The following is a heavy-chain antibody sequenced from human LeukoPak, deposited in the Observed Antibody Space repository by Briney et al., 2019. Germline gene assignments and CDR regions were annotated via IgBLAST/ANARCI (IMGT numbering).Heavy chain of an antibody. Sequence: GRSLRLSCAASGFTFSSYGMHWVRQAPGKGLEWVAVIWYDGSNKYYADSVKGRFTISRDNSKNTLYLQMNSLRAEDTAVYYCARGLYRSGWNRFYYYMDVWGKGTTVTVSS. D-gene: IGHD6-19*01. CDR1: GFTFSSYG. J-gene: IGHJ6*03. CDR2: IWYDGSNK. V-gene: IGHV3-33*01. CDR3: ARGLYRSGWNRFYYYMDV.